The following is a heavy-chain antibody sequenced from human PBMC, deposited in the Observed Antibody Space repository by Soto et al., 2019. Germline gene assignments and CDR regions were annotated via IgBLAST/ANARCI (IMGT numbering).Heavy chain of an antibody. CDR1: GYTFTNYG. CDR2: IASYNGNT. D-gene: IGHD4-17*01. J-gene: IGHJ4*02. V-gene: IGHV1-18*01. CDR3: ARLHDYGDYEGY. Sequence: ASVKVSCKASGYTFTNYGISWVRQAPGQGLEWMGWIASYNGNTNYAQKLQGRVTMTTDTSTSTAYMELRSLRSDDTAVYYCARLHDYGDYEGYWGQGTLVTISS.